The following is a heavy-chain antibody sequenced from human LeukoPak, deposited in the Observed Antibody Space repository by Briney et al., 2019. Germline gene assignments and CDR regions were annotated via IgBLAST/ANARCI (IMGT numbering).Heavy chain of an antibody. J-gene: IGHJ4*02. CDR2: IHYSGST. V-gene: IGHV4-59*01. CDR3: AAAGAYKDPLAY. Sequence: WETLTLSCTVSGDSISSYYWSWIRQSPGKGLEWIAYIHYSGSTNYNPSLKSRLTISVDTSKNLFSLKLNSVTTADTAVYYCAAAGAYKDPLAYWGQGTLVTVSS. D-gene: IGHD5-24*01. CDR1: GDSISSYY.